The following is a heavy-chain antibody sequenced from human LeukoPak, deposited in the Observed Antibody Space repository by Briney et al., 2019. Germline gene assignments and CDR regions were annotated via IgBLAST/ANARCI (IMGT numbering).Heavy chain of an antibody. Sequence: GASVKVSCKASGYTFTSYGISWVRQAPGQGLEWMGWISAYNGNTNYAQKLQGRVTMTTDTSTSTAYMELRSLRSGDTAVYYCARDYLSIAARPGVWFDPWGQGTLVTLSS. V-gene: IGHV1-18*01. CDR3: ARDYLSIAARPGVWFDP. D-gene: IGHD6-6*01. CDR1: GYTFTSYG. CDR2: ISAYNGNT. J-gene: IGHJ5*02.